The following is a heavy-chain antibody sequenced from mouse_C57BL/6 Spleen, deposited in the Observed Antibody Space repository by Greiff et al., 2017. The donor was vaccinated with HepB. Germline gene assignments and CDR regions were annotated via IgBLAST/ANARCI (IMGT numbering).Heavy chain of an antibody. CDR3: ARGTTVVPYWYFDV. V-gene: IGHV1-22*01. CDR1: GYTFTDYN. CDR2: INPNNGGT. Sequence: EVKLMESGPELVKPGASVKMSCKASGYTFTDYNMHWVKQSHGKSLEWIGYINPNNGGTSYNQKFKGKATLTVNKSSSTAYMELRSLTSEDSAVYYCARGTTVVPYWYFDVWGTGTTVTVSS. J-gene: IGHJ1*03. D-gene: IGHD1-1*01.